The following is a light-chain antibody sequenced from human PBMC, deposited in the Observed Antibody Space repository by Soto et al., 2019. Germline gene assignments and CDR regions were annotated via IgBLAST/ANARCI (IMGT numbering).Light chain of an antibody. J-gene: IGKJ2*01. Sequence: DIVMTQSPLSLPVTPGEPASISCRSSQSPLHSNGYNFFDWYVQKPGQSPQLLIYLGSNRASGVPDRFSGSGSGTEFTLKISRVEAEDAGVYYCMQGLETPYTFGQGTKLEIK. CDR1: QSPLHSNGYNF. CDR2: LGS. V-gene: IGKV2-28*01. CDR3: MQGLETPYT.